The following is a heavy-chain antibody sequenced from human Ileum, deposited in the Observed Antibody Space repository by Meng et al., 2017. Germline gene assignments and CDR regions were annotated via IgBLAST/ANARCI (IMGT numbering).Heavy chain of an antibody. CDR3: TRDQTSNGWGSFDS. J-gene: IGHJ4*02. V-gene: IGHV4-61*01. D-gene: IGHD7-27*01. CDR2: INYSGTA. Sequence: QFQLLESGPGLVRPSEPLALTCSVSGDSVISGSYYWNWIRQSAGKGLEWIGYINYSGTAYYNASLGSRVSMSIDTSKNQFSLKLTSVTAADTAVYYCTRDQTSNGWGSFDSWGQGTLVTVSS. CDR1: GDSVISGSYY.